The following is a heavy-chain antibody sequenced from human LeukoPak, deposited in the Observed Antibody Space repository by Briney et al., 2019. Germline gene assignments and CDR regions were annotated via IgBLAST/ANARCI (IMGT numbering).Heavy chain of an antibody. CDR1: GFTFSSYG. CDR3: AKDQRWFGELSSSKFGMDV. J-gene: IGHJ6*02. Sequence: GGSLRLSCAASGFTFSSYGMHWVRQAPGKGLEWVAVISYDGSNKYYADSVKGRFTISRDNSKKTLYLQMNSLRAEDTAVYYCAKDQRWFGELSSSKFGMDVWGQGTTVTVSS. V-gene: IGHV3-30*18. CDR2: ISYDGSNK. D-gene: IGHD3-10*01.